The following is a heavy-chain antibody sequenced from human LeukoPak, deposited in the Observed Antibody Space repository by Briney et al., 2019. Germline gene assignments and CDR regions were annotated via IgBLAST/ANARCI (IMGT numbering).Heavy chain of an antibody. J-gene: IGHJ4*02. CDR1: GFTFSSYS. CDR2: ISSSSSYI. CDR3: ARDGAVAHFDY. V-gene: IGHV3-21*01. D-gene: IGHD6-19*01. Sequence: PGGSLRLSCAASGFTFSSYSMNWLRQAPGKGLEWVSSISSSSSYIYYADSVKGRFTISRDDAKNSLYLQMNSLRAEDTAVYYCARDGAVAHFDYWGQGTLVTVSS.